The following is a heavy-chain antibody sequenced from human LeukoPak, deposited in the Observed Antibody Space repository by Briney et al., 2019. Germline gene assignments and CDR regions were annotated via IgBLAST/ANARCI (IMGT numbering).Heavy chain of an antibody. Sequence: GESLKISCKGSGYSFTSYWIGWVRQMPGKGLEWMGIIYPGDSDTRYSPSFQGQVTISADKSISTAYLQWSSLKASDTATYYCARVPFWPGGAFDIWGQGTMVTVSS. J-gene: IGHJ3*02. CDR1: GYSFTSYW. D-gene: IGHD4-23*01. V-gene: IGHV5-51*01. CDR2: IYPGDSDT. CDR3: ARVPFWPGGAFDI.